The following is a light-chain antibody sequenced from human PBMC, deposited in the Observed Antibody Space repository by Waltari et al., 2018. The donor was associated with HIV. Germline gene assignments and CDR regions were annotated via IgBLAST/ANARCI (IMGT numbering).Light chain of an antibody. V-gene: IGLV2-14*01. CDR2: DVN. J-gene: IGLJ2*01. CDR1: STDIDISNF. CDR3: SSYTRSHTLV. Sequence: QSALTQPASVSGSPGQSITIPCSGTSTDIDISNFVSWYRQFPGKAPQLLISDVNSRPVGIPLRFSGSKSGSAASLTISGLQTDDEADYYCSSYTRSHTLVFGGGTKLTVL.